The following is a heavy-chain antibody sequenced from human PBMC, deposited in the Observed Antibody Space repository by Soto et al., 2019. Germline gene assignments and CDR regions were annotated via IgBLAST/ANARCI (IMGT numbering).Heavy chain of an antibody. CDR3: ARGLRITMVRGALGY. Sequence: ASVKVSCKASGYTFTSYYMHWVRQAPGQGLEWMGIINPSGGSTSYAQKFQGRVTMTRDTSTSTVYMELSSLRSEDTAVYYCARGLRITMVRGALGYWGQGTLVTVSS. CDR1: GYTFTSYY. CDR2: INPSGGST. V-gene: IGHV1-46*01. D-gene: IGHD3-10*01. J-gene: IGHJ4*02.